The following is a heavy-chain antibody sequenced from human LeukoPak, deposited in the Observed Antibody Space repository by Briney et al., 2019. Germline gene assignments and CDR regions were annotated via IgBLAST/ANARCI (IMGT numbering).Heavy chain of an antibody. CDR2: IWYDGTNK. CDR3: AKSGGTCGSDCYQDH. CDR1: GFSFSNYG. V-gene: IGHV3-30*02. J-gene: IGHJ4*02. D-gene: IGHD2-21*02. Sequence: GGSLRLSCAASGFSFSNYGMHWVRQAPGKGLEWVAVIWYDGTNKYYADSVKGRFTISRDSSKSSLYLQMDSLKPEDTAVYYCAKSGGTCGSDCYQDHWGQGTLVTVSS.